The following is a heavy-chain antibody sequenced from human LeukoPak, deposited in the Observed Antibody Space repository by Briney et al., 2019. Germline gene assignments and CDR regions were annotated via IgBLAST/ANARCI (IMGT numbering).Heavy chain of an antibody. CDR1: NYSISSGYY. Sequence: PSETLSLTCTVSNYSISSGYYWGWIRQPPGKGLEWIGNIYHSGSTYYNPSLKNRVTISVDTSKNQFSLKLSSVTAADTAMYYCARDDYGDYTAVYWGQGTLVTVSS. CDR2: IYHSGST. CDR3: ARDDYGDYTAVY. V-gene: IGHV4-38-2*02. D-gene: IGHD4-17*01. J-gene: IGHJ4*02.